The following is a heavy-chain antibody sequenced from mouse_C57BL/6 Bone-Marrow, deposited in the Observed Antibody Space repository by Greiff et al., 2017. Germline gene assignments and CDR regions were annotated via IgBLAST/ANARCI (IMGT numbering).Heavy chain of an antibody. CDR3: ARSRIYYYGSSPLFAY. CDR2: IDPENGDT. D-gene: IGHD1-1*01. J-gene: IGHJ3*01. CDR1: GFNIKDDY. Sequence: VQLQQSGAELVRPGASVKLSCTASGFNIKDDYMHWVKQRPEQGLEWIGWIDPENGDTEYASKFQGKATITADTSSNTAYLQLGSLTSEDTAVYYCARSRIYYYGSSPLFAYWGQGTLVTVSA. V-gene: IGHV14-4*01.